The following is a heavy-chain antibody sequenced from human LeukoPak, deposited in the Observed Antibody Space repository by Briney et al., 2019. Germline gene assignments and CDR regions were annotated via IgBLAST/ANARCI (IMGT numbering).Heavy chain of an antibody. CDR3: ARDLMGSPDY. J-gene: IGHJ4*02. V-gene: IGHV3-48*04. D-gene: IGHD3-10*01. CDR1: GLTFSKYS. CDR2: IDTSSTTM. Sequence: PGGSLRLSCAAPGLTFSKYSMTWVRQAPGKGLEWVSFIDTSSTTMYYTDSVKGRFTISRDNAKNSLYLQMNSLRAEDTAVYYCARDLMGSPDYWGQGTLVTVSS.